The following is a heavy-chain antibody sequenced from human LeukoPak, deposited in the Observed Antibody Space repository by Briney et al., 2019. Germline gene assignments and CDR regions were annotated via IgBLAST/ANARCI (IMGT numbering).Heavy chain of an antibody. CDR1: GGSISSSSYY. J-gene: IGHJ4*02. V-gene: IGHV4-39*01. CDR2: IYYSGST. Sequence: PSETLSLTRTVSGGSISSSSYYWGWIRQPPGKGLEWIGSIYYSGSTYYNPSLKSRVTISVDTSKNQFSLKLSSVTAADTAVYYCARGAREVENYFDYWGQGTLVTVSS. D-gene: IGHD1-26*01. CDR3: ARGAREVENYFDY.